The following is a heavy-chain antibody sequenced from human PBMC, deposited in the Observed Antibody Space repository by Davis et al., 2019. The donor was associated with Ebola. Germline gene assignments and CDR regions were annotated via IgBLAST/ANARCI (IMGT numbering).Heavy chain of an antibody. J-gene: IGHJ6*04. CDR1: GFTFSSYS. CDR3: AKSGLSFGVVKYHYGMDV. V-gene: IGHV3-48*02. CDR2: ITGNSITI. Sequence: GESLKISCAASGFTFSSYSMNWVRQAPGKGLEWLSYITGNSITIYNADSVKGRFTISRDNAKNSLYLQMNSLRDEDTAVYYCAKSGLSFGVVKYHYGMDVWGKGTTVTVSS. D-gene: IGHD3-3*01.